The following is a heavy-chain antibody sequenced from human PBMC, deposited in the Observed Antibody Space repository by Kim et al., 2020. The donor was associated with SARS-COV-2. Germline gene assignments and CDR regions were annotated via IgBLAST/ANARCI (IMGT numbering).Heavy chain of an antibody. V-gene: IGHV5-51*01. Sequence: GESLKISCKGSGYSFTSYWIGWVRQMPGKGLEWMGIIYPGDSDTRYSPSFQGQVTISADKSISTAYLQWSSLKASDTAMYYCARQWYCSSTSCYNKGRWFDPWGQGTLVTVSS. CDR1: GYSFTSYW. J-gene: IGHJ5*02. CDR3: ARQWYCSSTSCYNKGRWFDP. D-gene: IGHD2-2*02. CDR2: IYPGDSDT.